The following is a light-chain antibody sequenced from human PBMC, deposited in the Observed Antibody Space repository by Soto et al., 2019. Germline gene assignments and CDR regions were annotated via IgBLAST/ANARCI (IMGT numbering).Light chain of an antibody. V-gene: IGKV1-27*01. Sequence: DIQMTQSPSSLSASVGDRVTITCRASQGIGNSLAWYQQKPGRVPNLLMYTASTLLPGVPSRFSGSGSGTDLTLTISSRQPEDVANYYCQKYDSAPWTFGQGNKVEIK. CDR3: QKYDSAPWT. CDR2: TAS. J-gene: IGKJ1*01. CDR1: QGIGNS.